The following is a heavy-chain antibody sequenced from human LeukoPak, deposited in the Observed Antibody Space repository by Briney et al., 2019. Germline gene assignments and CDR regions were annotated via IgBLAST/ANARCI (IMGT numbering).Heavy chain of an antibody. D-gene: IGHD2/OR15-2a*01. V-gene: IGHV3-53*01. CDR3: AGDSLSPPQGDS. CDR1: GFTFSVYD. J-gene: IGHJ4*02. CDR2: ISRGGIS. Sequence: PGGSLRLSCAASGFTFSVYDMYWIRQSPGKGLECVSVISRGGISYYADSVKGRFTISRDNSKNTLYLQMRSLRAEDTAVYYCAGDSLSPPQGDSWGQGTLVTVSS.